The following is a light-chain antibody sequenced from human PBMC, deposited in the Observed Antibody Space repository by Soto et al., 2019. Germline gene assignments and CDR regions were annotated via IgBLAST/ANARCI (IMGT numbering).Light chain of an antibody. V-gene: IGKV1-9*01. CDR2: ASS. CDR1: QGIGTY. Sequence: IQLTQSPSSLSASVGDRVTVTCRASQGIGTYLVWYQQKSGKAPTVLIYASSTLQTGVPSRFSGSGFGTDFTLTISSLQPEDFATYYCQQLERYPSTFGGGTRWIS. J-gene: IGKJ4*01. CDR3: QQLERYPST.